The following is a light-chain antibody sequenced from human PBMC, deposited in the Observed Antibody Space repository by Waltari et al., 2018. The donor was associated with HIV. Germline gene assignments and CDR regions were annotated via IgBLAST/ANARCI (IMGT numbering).Light chain of an antibody. J-gene: IGLJ2*01. V-gene: IGLV2-14*01. CDR3: TSYISSAIPV. Sequence: QSALTQPASVSGSPEQSITISCTGTATDHYSVPRYQHRPGEAPQVIIFEGVNRPAGVSTRFSGSTSGNTASLTISGLLAEDEADYFCTSYISSAIPVFGGGTKVTVL. CDR1: ATDHYS. CDR2: EGV.